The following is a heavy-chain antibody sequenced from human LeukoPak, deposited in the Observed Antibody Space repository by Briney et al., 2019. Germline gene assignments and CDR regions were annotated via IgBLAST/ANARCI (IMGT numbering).Heavy chain of an antibody. CDR1: GFTFSSYG. CDR3: AKELILSRFGAGGTADY. D-gene: IGHD3-10*01. Sequence: PGRSLRLSCAASGFTFSSYGMHCVRQAPGKGLEWVAVISYDGSNKYYADSVKGRFTISRDNSKNTLYLQMNSLRAEDTAVYYCAKELILSRFGAGGTADYWGQGTLVTVSS. CDR2: ISYDGSNK. J-gene: IGHJ4*02. V-gene: IGHV3-30*18.